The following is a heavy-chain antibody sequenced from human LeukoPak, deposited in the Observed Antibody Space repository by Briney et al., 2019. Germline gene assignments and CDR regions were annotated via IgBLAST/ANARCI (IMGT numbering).Heavy chain of an antibody. Sequence: PGGSLRLSCTVSGFTVSSNSMSWVRQAPGKGLEWVSFIYSDNTHYSDSVKGRFTISRDNSKNTLYLQMNSLRAKDTAVYYCARDHANYYDSSGYLDFWRQGTLLTVSS. CDR3: ARDHANYYDSSGYLDF. CDR2: IYSDNT. J-gene: IGHJ4*02. CDR1: GFTVSSNS. V-gene: IGHV3-53*01. D-gene: IGHD3-22*01.